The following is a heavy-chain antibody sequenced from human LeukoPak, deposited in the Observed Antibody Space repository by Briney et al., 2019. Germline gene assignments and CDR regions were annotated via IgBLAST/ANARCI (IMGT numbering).Heavy chain of an antibody. Sequence: GGSLRLSCAASGFTFSSDAMSWVREAPGGGLEWGSPISGSGGSTYSAASVRRRFTISRDNSKNTLYLKMNSLRAEDTAVYYCAKATDHHYYYGMDVWGQGTTVTVSS. V-gene: IGHV3-23*01. J-gene: IGHJ6*02. CDR1: GFTFSSDA. CDR3: AKATDHHYYYGMDV. CDR2: ISGSGGST.